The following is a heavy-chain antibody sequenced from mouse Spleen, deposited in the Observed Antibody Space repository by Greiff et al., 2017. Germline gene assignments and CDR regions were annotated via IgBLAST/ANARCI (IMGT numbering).Heavy chain of an antibody. V-gene: IGHV5-6-3*01. CDR2: INSNGGST. CDR1: GFTFSSYG. J-gene: IGHJ2*01. D-gene: IGHD1-1*01. CDR3: ARVGHYYYGSS. Sequence: EVKLMESGGGLVQPGGSLKLSCAASGFTFSSYGMSWVRQTPDKRLELVATINSNGGSTYYPDSVKGRFTISRDNAKNTLYLQMSSLKSEDTAMYYCARVGHYYYGSSWGQGTTLTVSS.